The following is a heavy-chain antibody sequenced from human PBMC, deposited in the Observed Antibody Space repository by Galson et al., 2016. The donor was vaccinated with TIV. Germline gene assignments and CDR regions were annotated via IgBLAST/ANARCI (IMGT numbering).Heavy chain of an antibody. V-gene: IGHV3-66*02. CDR1: GFSVSDNY. J-gene: IGHJ6*02. Sequence: SLRLSCAASGFSVSDNYMTWVRRAPGKGLEWVSMIYTGGSTSYADSVQGRFTISRDNSKNTLYLQMNRLRVEDSAVYYCARERRYCGNECYLYYYYGMDVWGQGTTGTVSS. CDR3: ARERRYCGNECYLYYYYGMDV. D-gene: IGHD2-21*01. CDR2: IYTGGST.